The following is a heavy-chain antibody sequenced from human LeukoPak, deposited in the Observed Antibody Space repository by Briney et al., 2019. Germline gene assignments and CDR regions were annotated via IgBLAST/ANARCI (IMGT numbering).Heavy chain of an antibody. Sequence: GGSLRLSCAASGFTFSSYGMHWVRQAPGKGLEWVAFIRYDGSNKYYADSVKGRFTISRDNSKNTLYPQMNSLRAEDTAVYYCAKDLIAVAEGYFDYWGQGTLVTVSS. V-gene: IGHV3-30*02. CDR1: GFTFSSYG. CDR2: IRYDGSNK. J-gene: IGHJ4*02. D-gene: IGHD6-19*01. CDR3: AKDLIAVAEGYFDY.